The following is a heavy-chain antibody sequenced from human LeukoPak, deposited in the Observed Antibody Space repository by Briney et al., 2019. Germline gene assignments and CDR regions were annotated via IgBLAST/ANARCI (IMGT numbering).Heavy chain of an antibody. CDR1: GGSFSGYY. CDR2: INHSGST. Sequence: SETLSLTCAVYGGSFSGYYWSWIRQPPGKGLEWTGEINHSGSTNYNPSLKSRVTISVDTSKNQFSLKLSSVTAADTAVYYCARRGNLRYSSGWYLGSWFDPWGQGTLVTVSS. CDR3: ARRGNLRYSSGWYLGSWFDP. V-gene: IGHV4-34*01. J-gene: IGHJ5*02. D-gene: IGHD6-19*01.